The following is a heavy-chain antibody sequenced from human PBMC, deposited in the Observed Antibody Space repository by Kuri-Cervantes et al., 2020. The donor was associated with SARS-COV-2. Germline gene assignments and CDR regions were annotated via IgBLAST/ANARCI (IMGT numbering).Heavy chain of an antibody. CDR3: VRGEGIGGRRGLLRCRGAGPLDF. D-gene: IGHD3-16*01. CDR2: INPKSGGT. CDR1: GYTFTGYY. Sequence: ASVKVSCKASGYTFTGYYIHWVRQAPGQGLEWMGWINPKSGGTKYAQNLQGWVTMTRDTSLSTVYRVLSRQSSDDTAVYYCVRGEGIGGRRGLLRCRGAGPLDFWGQGTLVTVSS. J-gene: IGHJ4*02. V-gene: IGHV1-2*04.